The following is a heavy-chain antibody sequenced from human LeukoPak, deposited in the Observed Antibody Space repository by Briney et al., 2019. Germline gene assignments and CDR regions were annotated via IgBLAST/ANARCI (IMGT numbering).Heavy chain of an antibody. CDR2: ISAYNGNT. V-gene: IGHV1-18*04. J-gene: IGHJ4*02. D-gene: IGHD6-19*01. Sequence: ASVKVSCKASGYTFTNYYMHWVRQAPGQGLEWMGWISAYNGNTNYAQKLQGRVTMTTDTSTSTAYMELRSLRSDDTAVYYCARSEDSSGWYYFDYWGQGTLVTVSS. CDR1: GYTFTNYY. CDR3: ARSEDSSGWYYFDY.